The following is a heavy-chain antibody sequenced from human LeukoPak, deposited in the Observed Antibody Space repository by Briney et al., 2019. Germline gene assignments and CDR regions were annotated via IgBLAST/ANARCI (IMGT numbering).Heavy chain of an antibody. D-gene: IGHD2-2*01. CDR3: ARGRPNCSSTSCYMDV. Sequence: SETLSLTCTVSGGSISSTNYYWGWIRQPPGKGLEWIGSLYYSGSTYYNPSLKSRVTISVDTSKNQFSLKLSSVTAADTAVYYCARGRPNCSSTSCYMDVWGKGTTVTVSS. CDR1: GGSISSTNYY. V-gene: IGHV4-39*07. CDR2: LYYSGST. J-gene: IGHJ6*04.